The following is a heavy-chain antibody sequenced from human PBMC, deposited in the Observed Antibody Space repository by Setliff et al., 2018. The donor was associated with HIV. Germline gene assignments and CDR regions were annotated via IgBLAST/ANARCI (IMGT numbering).Heavy chain of an antibody. CDR3: ARGRCSDAACFFDY. D-gene: IGHD3-16*01. Sequence: RLSCVGSGFTFKTYSMNWVRQAPGKGLEWLSYIKTDGGTTYDADSVEGRFTISRDNAKNSLYLQMDNLTVDDTAVYFCARGRCSDAACFFDYWCQGTLVTSPQ. CDR2: IKTDGGTT. J-gene: IGHJ4*02. CDR1: GFTFKTYS. V-gene: IGHV3-48*01.